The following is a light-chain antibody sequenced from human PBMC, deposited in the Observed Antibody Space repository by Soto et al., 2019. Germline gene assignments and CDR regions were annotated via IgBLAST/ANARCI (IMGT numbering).Light chain of an antibody. CDR2: EGS. CDR1: SSDVGSYNL. V-gene: IGLV2-23*01. CDR3: SSYAGSRTYYV. Sequence: QSVLTQPASVSGSPGQSITISCTGTSSDVGSYNLVSWYQQHPGKAPKLMIYEGSKRPSGVSNRFSGSKSGNTASLTISGLQAEDEADYYCSSYAGSRTYYVFGTGTKVTVL. J-gene: IGLJ1*01.